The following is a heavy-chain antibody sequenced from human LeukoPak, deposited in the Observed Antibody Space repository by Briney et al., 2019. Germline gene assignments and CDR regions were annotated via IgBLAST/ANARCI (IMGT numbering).Heavy chain of an antibody. J-gene: IGHJ4*02. CDR3: ARMTWGFDY. CDR2: IYSGGST. Sequence: GGSLRLSCAASGFTVSSDFMTWVRQAPGKGLECVSVIYSGGSTYYADSVKGRFTMSRDNSENTLYLQMNNLRAEDTAVYYCARMTWGFDYWGQGTLVTVSS. D-gene: IGHD3-16*01. CDR1: GFTVSSDF. V-gene: IGHV3-53*01.